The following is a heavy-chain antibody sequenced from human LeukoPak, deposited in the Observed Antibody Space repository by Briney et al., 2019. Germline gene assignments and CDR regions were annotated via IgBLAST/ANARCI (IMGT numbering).Heavy chain of an antibody. CDR1: GFTFSSYA. Sequence: GGSLRLSCAASGFTFSSYAMSWVRQARGKGLEWVSAISGSGGSTYYADSVKGRFTISRDNSKNTLYLQMNSLRAEDTAVYYCAKSHPFRYYYDSSGYHLDYWGQGTLVTVSS. D-gene: IGHD3-22*01. J-gene: IGHJ4*02. CDR3: AKSHPFRYYYDSSGYHLDY. V-gene: IGHV3-23*01. CDR2: ISGSGGST.